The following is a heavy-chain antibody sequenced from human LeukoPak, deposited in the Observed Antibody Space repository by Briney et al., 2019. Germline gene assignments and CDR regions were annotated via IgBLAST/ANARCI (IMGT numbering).Heavy chain of an antibody. J-gene: IGHJ3*02. CDR3: AKDSHVDPI. CDR1: GFTFSSYG. CDR2: IWYDGGDK. Sequence: GGSLRLSCAASGFTFSSYGMDGGCQGPGEGVERGAGIWYDGGDKYYADSVRGRFTISRDNYKNTLYLQMNSLRAEDTAVYYCAKDSHVDPIWGQGTMVAVSS. V-gene: IGHV3-33*06.